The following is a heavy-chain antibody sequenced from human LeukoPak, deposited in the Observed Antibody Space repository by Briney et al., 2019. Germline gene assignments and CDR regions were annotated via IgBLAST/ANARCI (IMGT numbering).Heavy chain of an antibody. J-gene: IGHJ4*02. Sequence: SQTLSLTCAISGDSVSSNIAAWNWIRQSPSRGLEWLGRTYYRSKWTYEYAVSVKSRISINADTPKNQFSLHLRSVTPEDTALYYCARDVSAGADYWGQGTLVTVSS. CDR2: TYYRSKWTY. CDR3: ARDVSAGADY. V-gene: IGHV6-1*01. D-gene: IGHD6-13*01. CDR1: GDSVSSNIAA.